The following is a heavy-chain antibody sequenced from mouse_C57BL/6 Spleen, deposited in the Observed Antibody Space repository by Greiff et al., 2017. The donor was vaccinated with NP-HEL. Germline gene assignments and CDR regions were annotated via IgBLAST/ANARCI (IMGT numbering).Heavy chain of an antibody. CDR2: IDPETGGT. CDR3: TREGWLLQDYAMDD. V-gene: IGHV1-15*01. J-gene: IGHJ4*01. Sequence: QVQLQQSGAELVRPGASVTLSCKASGYTFTDYEMHWVKQTPVHGLEWIGAIDPETGGTAYNQKFKGKAILTADKSSSTAYIELRSLTSEDSAVYYCTREGWLLQDYAMDDRGQGTSVTVSS. CDR1: GYTFTDYE. D-gene: IGHD2-3*01.